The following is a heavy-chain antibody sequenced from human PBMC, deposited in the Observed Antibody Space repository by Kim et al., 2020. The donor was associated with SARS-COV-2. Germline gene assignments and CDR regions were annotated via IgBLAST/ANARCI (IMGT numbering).Heavy chain of an antibody. V-gene: IGHV3-21*04. CDR2: ISSSSSYI. Sequence: GGSLRLSCAASGFTFSSYSMNWVRQAPGKGLEWVSSISSSSSYIYYADSVKGRFTISRDNAKNSLYLQMNSLRAEDTAVYYCARGPTYYYDSSGYYYFDYWGQGTLVTVSS. CDR3: ARGPTYYYDSSGYYYFDY. CDR1: GFTFSSYS. J-gene: IGHJ4*02. D-gene: IGHD3-22*01.